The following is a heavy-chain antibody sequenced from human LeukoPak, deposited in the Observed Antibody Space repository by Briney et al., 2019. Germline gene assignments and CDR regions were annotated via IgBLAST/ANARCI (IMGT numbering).Heavy chain of an antibody. D-gene: IGHD4-17*01. J-gene: IGHJ4*02. Sequence: PGGSLRLSCAASGFTFSDYYMSWIRQAPGKGLEWVSYISSSGSTIYYADSVKGRFTISRDNAKNSLYLQMNSLRAEDTAVYYCAKEPDYGDYFDYWGQGTLVTVSS. CDR3: AKEPDYGDYFDY. CDR2: ISSSGSTI. CDR1: GFTFSDYY. V-gene: IGHV3-11*01.